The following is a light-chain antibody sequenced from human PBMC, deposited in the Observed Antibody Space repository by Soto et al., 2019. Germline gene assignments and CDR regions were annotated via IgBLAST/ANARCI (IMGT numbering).Light chain of an antibody. J-gene: IGKJ2*02. CDR1: QSISSY. CDR3: QQSYSVPCT. V-gene: IGKV1-39*01. CDR2: AAS. Sequence: DIRMTQSPSSLSASVGDRVTITCRASQSISSYLNWYQQKPGKAPKFLISAASTLQTGVPSRFSGSGSGTDFTLTISSLQPEDFATYFCQQSYSVPCTFGQGTKLEI.